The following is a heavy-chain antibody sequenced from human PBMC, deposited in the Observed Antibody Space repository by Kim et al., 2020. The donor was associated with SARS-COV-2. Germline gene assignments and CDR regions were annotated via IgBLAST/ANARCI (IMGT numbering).Heavy chain of an antibody. CDR1: GITLTNNH. V-gene: IGHV3-66*01. Sequence: GGSLRLSCAASGITLTNNHMNWVRQAPGKGLEWVSVIYGGGTIDYADSVKDRFTISRDTSKNTAYLEMNSPRAEDTAAYYCARDLKFDGFAFFDLWGRGT. D-gene: IGHD3-16*01. CDR3: ARDLKFDGFAFFDL. CDR2: IYGGGTI. J-gene: IGHJ2*01.